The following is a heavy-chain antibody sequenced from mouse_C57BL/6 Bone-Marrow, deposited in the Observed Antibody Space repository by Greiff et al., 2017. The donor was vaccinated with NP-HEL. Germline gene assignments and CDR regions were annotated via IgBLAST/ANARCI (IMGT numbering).Heavy chain of an antibody. D-gene: IGHD1-1*01. CDR3: ARHGDYFGSSYGYFDV. CDR2: FYPGSGSI. CDR1: GYTFTEYT. V-gene: IGHV1-62-2*01. Sequence: QLHVKQSGAELVKPGASVKLSCKASGYTFTEYTIHWVKQRSGQGLEWIGWFYPGSGSIKYNENFKDKATLTADKSSSTVYMDLSRLTSEDSAVYFCARHGDYFGSSYGYFDVWGTGTTVTVSS. J-gene: IGHJ1*03.